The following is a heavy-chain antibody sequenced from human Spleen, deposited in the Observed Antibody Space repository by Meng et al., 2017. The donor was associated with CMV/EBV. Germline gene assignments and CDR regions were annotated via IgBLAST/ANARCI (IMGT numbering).Heavy chain of an antibody. CDR3: AKSWDGMDV. CDR1: GFTFSSYW. Sequence: GESLKISCAASGFTFSSYWMSWVRQAPGKGLEWAANIKQDGSEKYYVDSVKGRFTISRDNAKNSLYLQMNSLRAEDTAVYYCAKSWDGMDVWGQGTTVTVSS. D-gene: IGHD6-13*01. CDR2: IKQDGSEK. V-gene: IGHV3-7*01. J-gene: IGHJ6*02.